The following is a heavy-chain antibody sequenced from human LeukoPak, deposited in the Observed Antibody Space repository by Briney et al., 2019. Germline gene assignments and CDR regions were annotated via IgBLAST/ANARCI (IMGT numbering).Heavy chain of an antibody. D-gene: IGHD1-26*01. J-gene: IGHJ4*02. V-gene: IGHV1-3*01. CDR2: INAGNGNT. CDR1: GYTFTSYA. CDR3: ARDRWELPNRGPFDY. Sequence: ASVKVSCKASGYTFTSYAMHWVRQAPGQRLEWMGWINAGNGNTKYSQKFQGRVTITRDTSASTAYMELSSLRSEDTAVYYCARDRWELPNRGPFDYWGQGSLVTVSS.